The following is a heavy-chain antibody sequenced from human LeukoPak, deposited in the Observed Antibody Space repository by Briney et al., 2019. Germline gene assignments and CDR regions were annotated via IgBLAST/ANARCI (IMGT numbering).Heavy chain of an antibody. CDR1: GFTFNNYG. J-gene: IGHJ4*02. CDR3: AKGPLRGTAAAIDY. V-gene: IGHV3-30*18. Sequence: GGSLRLSCAASGFTFNNYGMRWVRQAPGKGLEWVAVISYDGRNKHYPDSVKGRFTISRDISTDTLRLQMDSLRTEDTAVYYCAKGPLRGTAAAIDYWGQGTLVTVSS. CDR2: ISYDGRNK. D-gene: IGHD2-2*01.